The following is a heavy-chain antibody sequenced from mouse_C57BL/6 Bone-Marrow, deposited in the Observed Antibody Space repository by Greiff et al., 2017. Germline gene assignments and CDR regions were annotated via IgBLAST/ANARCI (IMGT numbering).Heavy chain of an antibody. CDR3: ARAGVTTVAWYFDD. CDR2: INPGSGGT. CDR1: GYAFTNSL. Sequence: QVQLQQSGAELVRPGPSVKVSCKASGYAFTNSLIEWVKQRPGQGLEWIGVINPGSGGTNYNEKFKGKATLTADKSSSTAYMQLSRLTSEDSAVYFCARAGVTTVAWYFDDWGTGTTVTVSS. D-gene: IGHD1-1*01. J-gene: IGHJ1*03. V-gene: IGHV1-54*01.